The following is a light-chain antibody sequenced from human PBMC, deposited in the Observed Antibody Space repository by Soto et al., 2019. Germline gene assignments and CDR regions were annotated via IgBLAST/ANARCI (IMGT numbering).Light chain of an antibody. CDR1: SSDVGRYNY. V-gene: IGLV2-14*03. CDR2: DVS. CDR3: SSYTSTSTLDV. Sequence: QSALTQPASVSGSPGQSITISCTGTSSDVGRYNYVSWYQQHPGKAPKLMIYDVSNRPSGVSNRFSGSKSGNMASLTISGLQAEDEADYYGSSYTSTSTLDVVGTGTKVTVL. J-gene: IGLJ1*01.